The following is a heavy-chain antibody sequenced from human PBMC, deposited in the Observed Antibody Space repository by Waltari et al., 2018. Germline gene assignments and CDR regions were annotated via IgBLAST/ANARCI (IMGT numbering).Heavy chain of an antibody. D-gene: IGHD5-12*01. J-gene: IGHJ3*01. CDR3: ATYIGASVGTAAFDV. CDR1: GLSITSTSHY. CDR2: MSYSGAT. Sequence: QLQLQESGPGLVKPSETLSLTCSVSGLSITSTSHYWGWIRQPPGQGLEWIGTMSYSGATYSSPSLKSRVTISRDTSKNQLSLKLGSVTAADTAVYYCATYIGASVGTAAFDVWGQGTMVTVSS. V-gene: IGHV4-39*01.